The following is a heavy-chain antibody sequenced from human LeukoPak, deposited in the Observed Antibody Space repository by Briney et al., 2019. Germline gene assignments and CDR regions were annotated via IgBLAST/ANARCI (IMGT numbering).Heavy chain of an antibody. Sequence: SETLSLTCAVYGGSFSGYYWSWIRQPPGKGLEWIGEINHSGSTNYNPSLKSRVTISVDTSKNQFSLKLSSVTAADTAVYYCARGYRRDGYNLGFYFDYWGQRTLVTVSS. CDR1: GGSFSGYY. V-gene: IGHV4-34*01. J-gene: IGHJ4*02. CDR2: INHSGST. D-gene: IGHD5-12*01. CDR3: ARGYRRDGYNLGFYFDY.